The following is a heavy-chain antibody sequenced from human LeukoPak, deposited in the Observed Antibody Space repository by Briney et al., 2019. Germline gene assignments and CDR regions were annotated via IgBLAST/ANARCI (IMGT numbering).Heavy chain of an antibody. D-gene: IGHD3-3*01. Sequence: ASVKVSCKASGGTFSSYAISWVRQAPGQGLEWMGGIIPIFGTANYAQKFQGRVTITTDESTSTAYMELSSLRSEDTAVYYCARGRAGITIFGVVKDAFDIWGQGTMVTVSS. J-gene: IGHJ3*02. CDR2: IIPIFGTA. CDR3: ARGRAGITIFGVVKDAFDI. V-gene: IGHV1-69*05. CDR1: GGTFSSYA.